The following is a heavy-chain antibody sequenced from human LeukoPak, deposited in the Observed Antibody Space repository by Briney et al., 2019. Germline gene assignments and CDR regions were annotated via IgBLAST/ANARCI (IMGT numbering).Heavy chain of an antibody. CDR1: GFTVSSNY. D-gene: IGHD2-21*02. CDR2: IYSGGNK. CDR3: AVCSGDCYD. J-gene: IGHJ4*02. Sequence: GGSLRLSCAASGFTVSSNYMNWVRQAPGKGLEWGSVIYSGGNKYYADSVMGRFAISKNNSKNTLYLQMNSLRAEDTAVYYCAVCSGDCYDWGQGTLVTVSS. V-gene: IGHV3-53*01.